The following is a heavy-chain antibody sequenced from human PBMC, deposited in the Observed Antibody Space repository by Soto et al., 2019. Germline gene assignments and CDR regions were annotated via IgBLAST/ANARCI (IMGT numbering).Heavy chain of an antibody. V-gene: IGHV4-39*01. J-gene: IGHJ5*02. Sequence: QLQLQESGPGLVKPSETLSLTCTVSGGSISSSSYYWGWIRQPPGKGLEWIGSIYYSGSTYYNPSLKSRVTISVDTSKNQFSLKLSSVTSADTAVYYCARLGVVVGWLDPCRQGTLVTVSS. CDR1: GGSISSSSYY. D-gene: IGHD2-2*01. CDR3: ARLGVVVGWLDP. CDR2: IYYSGST.